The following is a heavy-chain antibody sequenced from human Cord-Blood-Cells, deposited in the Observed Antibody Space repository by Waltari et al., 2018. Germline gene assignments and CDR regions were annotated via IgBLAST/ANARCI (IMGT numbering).Heavy chain of an antibody. Sequence: QVQLVVSGGGVVQPGRSRTLSCAACGFTFSSYAMPCLRQAPGKGLEWVAVISYDGSNKYYADSVKGRFTISRDNSKNTLYLQMNSLRAEDTAVYYCARDNPPVTAALDYWGQGTLVTVSS. J-gene: IGHJ4*02. V-gene: IGHV3-30-3*01. CDR3: ARDNPPVTAALDY. CDR1: GFTFSSYA. D-gene: IGHD6-6*01. CDR2: ISYDGSNK.